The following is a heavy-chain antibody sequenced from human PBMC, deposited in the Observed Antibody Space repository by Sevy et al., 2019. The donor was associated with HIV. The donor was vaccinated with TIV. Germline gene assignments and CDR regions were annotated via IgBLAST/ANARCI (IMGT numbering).Heavy chain of an antibody. J-gene: IGHJ6*02. CDR2: VRTDGSNK. Sequence: GGSLRLSCAASGFSLTTSDMHWVRQAPGKGLEWVAYVRTDGSNKYYADSVRDRFTISRDSPKNTLYLQMNSLRDEDTAIYYCARGRKTTEEWLEELDYYYGLDVWGQGTTVTVSS. V-gene: IGHV3-30*02. CDR3: ARGRKTTEEWLEELDYYYGLDV. D-gene: IGHD2-8*01. CDR1: GFSLTTSD.